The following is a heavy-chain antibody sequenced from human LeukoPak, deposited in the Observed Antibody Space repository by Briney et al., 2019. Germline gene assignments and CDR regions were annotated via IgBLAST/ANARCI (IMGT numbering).Heavy chain of an antibody. CDR2: IYYSGST. CDR3: ARGNLHYGDYVF. CDR1: GGSISSSSYY. J-gene: IGHJ4*02. Sequence: SETLSLTCTVSGGSISSSSYYWGWIRQPPGKGLEWIGYIYYSGSTYYNPSLKSRVTISVDTSKNQFSLKLSSVTAADTAVYYCARGNLHYGDYVFWGQGTLVTVSS. D-gene: IGHD4-17*01. V-gene: IGHV4-30-4*08.